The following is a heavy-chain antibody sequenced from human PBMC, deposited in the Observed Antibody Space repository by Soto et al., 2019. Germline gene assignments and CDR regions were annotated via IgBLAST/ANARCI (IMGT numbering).Heavy chain of an antibody. CDR2: IRQDGSEK. J-gene: IGHJ5*02. V-gene: IGHV3-7*01. Sequence: PGGSLRLSCAASGFTFSDYWMTWVRQAPGKGLEWVANIRQDGSEKYYVDSVKGRFTISRDNAKNSLYPQMNSLRAEDTAVYFCARDNGNPKGRFDPWGQGTLVTVSS. CDR1: GFTFSDYW. D-gene: IGHD3-10*01. CDR3: ARDNGNPKGRFDP.